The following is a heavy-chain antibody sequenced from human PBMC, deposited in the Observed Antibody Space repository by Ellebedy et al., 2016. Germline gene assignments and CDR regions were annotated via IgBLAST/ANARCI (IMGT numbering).Heavy chain of an antibody. CDR1: GFTFSSYG. CDR3: ALGETRNPFDY. Sequence: GGSLRLXXAASGFTFSSYGMHWVRQAPGKGLEWVAVISYDGSNKYYADSVKGRFTISRDNSKNTLYLQMNSLRAEDTAVYYCALGETRNPFDYWGQGTLVTVSS. J-gene: IGHJ4*02. CDR2: ISYDGSNK. V-gene: IGHV3-30*03. D-gene: IGHD1-14*01.